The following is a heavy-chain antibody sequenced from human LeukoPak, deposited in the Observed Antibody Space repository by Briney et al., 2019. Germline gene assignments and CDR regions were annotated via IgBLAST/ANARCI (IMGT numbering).Heavy chain of an antibody. CDR1: GFTFSSYA. CDR2: ISSSSSYI. D-gene: IGHD1-7*01. V-gene: IGHV3-21*04. Sequence: SGGSLRLSCAASGFTFSSYAMSWVRQAPGKGLEWVSSISSSSSYIYYADSVKGRFTISRDNAKNTLYLQMNSLRAEDTAVYYCAKDQGTRRGDLDYWGQGTLVTVSS. J-gene: IGHJ4*02. CDR3: AKDQGTRRGDLDY.